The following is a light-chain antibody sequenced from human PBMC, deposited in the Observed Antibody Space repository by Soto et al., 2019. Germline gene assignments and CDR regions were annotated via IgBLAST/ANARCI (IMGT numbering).Light chain of an antibody. CDR2: DAS. CDR1: QSVSTY. Sequence: EIVLTQSPATLSLSPGQRATLSCMASQSVSTYLAWYQQKPGQAPRLLIYDASTRATGIPARFSGSGSGTDFTLTISSLEPEDFAVYYCQQRSNWPPTWTFGQGTKVEIK. CDR3: QQRSNWPPTWT. V-gene: IGKV3-11*01. J-gene: IGKJ1*01.